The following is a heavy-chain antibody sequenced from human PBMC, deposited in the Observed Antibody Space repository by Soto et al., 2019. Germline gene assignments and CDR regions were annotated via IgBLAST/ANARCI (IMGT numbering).Heavy chain of an antibody. Sequence: ASVKVSCKASGYTFTSYDINWVRQATGQGLEWMGWMNPSSGNTGYAQKFQGRVTMTRNTSISTAYMELSSLRSEDTAVYYCARAYFGYYGSGSYMFYGMDVWGQGTTVTVSS. CDR3: ARAYFGYYGSGSYMFYGMDV. D-gene: IGHD3-10*01. V-gene: IGHV1-8*01. J-gene: IGHJ6*02. CDR1: GYTFTSYD. CDR2: MNPSSGNT.